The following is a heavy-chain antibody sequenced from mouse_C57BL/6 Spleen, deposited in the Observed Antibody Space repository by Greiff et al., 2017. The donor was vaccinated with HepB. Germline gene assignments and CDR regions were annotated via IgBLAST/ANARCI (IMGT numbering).Heavy chain of an antibody. CDR2: IDPSDSYT. CDR3: AGSSGY. D-gene: IGHD1-1*01. J-gene: IGHJ2*01. V-gene: IGHV1-50*01. CDR1: GYTFTSYW. Sequence: QVQLQQPGAELVKPGASVKLSCKASGYTFTSYWMQWVKQRPGQGLVWIGEIDPSDSYTNYNQKFKGKATLTVDTSSSTAYMQLSSLTSEDSAVYYCAGSSGYWGQGTTLTVSS.